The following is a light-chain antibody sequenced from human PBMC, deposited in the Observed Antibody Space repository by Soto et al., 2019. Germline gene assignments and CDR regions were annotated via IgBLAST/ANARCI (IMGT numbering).Light chain of an antibody. J-gene: IGKJ1*01. CDR3: MQSLQTPWT. CDR1: QSLLGRSGYNH. CDR2: LGG. V-gene: IGKV2-28*01. Sequence: DIVMTQSPLSLPVTPGEPASISCRSSQSLLGRSGYNHSDWYLQKPGQSPQLLIYLGGNRASGVPDRFSGSGSGTEYTLKISRVEADDVGIYYCMQSLQTPWTFGQGTKVEIK.